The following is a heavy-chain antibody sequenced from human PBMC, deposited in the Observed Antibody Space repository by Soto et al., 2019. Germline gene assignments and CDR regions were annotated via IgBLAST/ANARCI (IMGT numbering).Heavy chain of an antibody. V-gene: IGHV5-51*01. CDR1: GYNFSSQW. D-gene: IGHD2-15*01. CDR3: AKSEDLEI. CDR2: VYPGDAET. J-gene: IGHJ3*02. Sequence: PGESLKISCKGSGYNFSSQWIAWVRQKPGKGLEWMGIVYPGDAETRYSPSFQGQVTMSADKSIDTAYLQWSSLKASDTAIYYCAKSEDLEIWGQGTMVTVSS.